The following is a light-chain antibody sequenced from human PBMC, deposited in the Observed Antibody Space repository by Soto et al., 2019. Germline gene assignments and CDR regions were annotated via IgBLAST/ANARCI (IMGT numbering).Light chain of an antibody. CDR3: MQSIETPWT. Sequence: VLTQTPLALSVAPGQPASISCKSSQSLLYSNGKTYLYWYLQKPGQPPQALISEASYCVSWVPDRFSGSGSGTDFTLKISRVEAEDVGVYYCMQSIETPWTFGQGTKVEIK. CDR1: QSLLYSNGKTY. CDR2: EAS. J-gene: IGKJ1*01. V-gene: IGKV2D-29*01.